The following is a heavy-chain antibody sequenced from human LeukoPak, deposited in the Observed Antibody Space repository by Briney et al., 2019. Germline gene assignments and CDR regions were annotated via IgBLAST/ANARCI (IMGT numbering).Heavy chain of an antibody. CDR1: GFTFSSYA. V-gene: IGHV3-23*01. CDR3: AKVMAAPLLYYMDV. J-gene: IGHJ6*03. Sequence: PGGSLRLSCAASGFTFSSYAMSWVRQAPGKGLEWVSAISGSGGSTYYADSVKGRFTISRDNSKNTLYLQMNSLRAEDTAVYYCAKVMAAPLLYYMDVWGKGTTVTVSS. CDR2: ISGSGGST. D-gene: IGHD2-15*01.